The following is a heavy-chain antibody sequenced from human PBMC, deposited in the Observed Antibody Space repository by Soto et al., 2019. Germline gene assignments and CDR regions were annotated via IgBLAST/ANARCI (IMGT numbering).Heavy chain of an antibody. CDR3: ARAIKRWEVNYYFDF. V-gene: IGHV1-69*06. D-gene: IGHD1-26*01. Sequence: QVVLLQSGAEVKEPGSSVRVSCQVSGSTFNNFAFSWVRQAPGHGPEWMGGIVVDSNTAEYSQRFQARVTITADTSTDTLYMELGSLTFEDTAVYYCARAIKRWEVNYYFDFWGQGTLVTVSS. J-gene: IGHJ4*02. CDR1: GSTFNNFA. CDR2: IVVDSNTA.